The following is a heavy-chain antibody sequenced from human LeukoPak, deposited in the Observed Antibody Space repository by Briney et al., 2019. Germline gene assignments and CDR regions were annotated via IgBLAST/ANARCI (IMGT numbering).Heavy chain of an antibody. CDR1: GFTFNNFA. J-gene: IGHJ6*02. CDR3: AKGPAYGDSFYGMDV. Sequence: GGSLRLSCAASGFTFNNFAMSWVRQAPGKGLEWVSAFSGSGGRTFYADSVRGRFTISRDSSRNTLFLQMNSLRAEDTAVYYCAKGPAYGDSFYGMDVWGQGTTVTVSS. D-gene: IGHD4-17*01. V-gene: IGHV3-23*01. CDR2: FSGSGGRT.